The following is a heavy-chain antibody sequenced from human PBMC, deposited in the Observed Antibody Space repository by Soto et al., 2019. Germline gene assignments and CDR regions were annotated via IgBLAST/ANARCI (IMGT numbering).Heavy chain of an antibody. CDR2: ISGSGGST. D-gene: IGHD3-9*01. J-gene: IGHJ4*02. CDR1: GFTFSSYA. Sequence: GGSLRLSCAASGFTFSSYAMSWVRQAPGKGLEWVSAISGSGGSTYYADSVKGRFTISRDNSKNTLYLQMNSLRAEDTAVYYCAKGWYFDWLLERFDYFDSWGQGTLVTVSS. CDR3: AKGWYFDWLLERFDYFDS. V-gene: IGHV3-23*01.